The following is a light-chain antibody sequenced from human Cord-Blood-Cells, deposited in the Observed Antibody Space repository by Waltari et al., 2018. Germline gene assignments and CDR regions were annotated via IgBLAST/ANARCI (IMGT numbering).Light chain of an antibody. CDR1: RRDVGGSNY. V-gene: IGLV2-14*01. CDR3: SSYTSSSTLEGV. J-gene: IGLJ2*01. CDR2: DFI. Sequence: QSALTQAASASGSPGQSITISCTGTRRDVGGSNYVYWYQQHPGKAPKIMIYDFINWPSAVSNRFSGYKSGNTASLTISGLQAEDGADYYCSSYTSSSTLEGVFGGGTKLPVL.